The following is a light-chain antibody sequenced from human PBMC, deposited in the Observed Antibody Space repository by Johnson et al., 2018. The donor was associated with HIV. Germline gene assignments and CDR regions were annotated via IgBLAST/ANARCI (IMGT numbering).Light chain of an antibody. Sequence: QSVLTQPPSVSAAPGQKVTISCSGSSSNIGNNYVSWYQQIPGTAPKLLIYDNNKGPSGIPDRFSGSTSGTSATLGITGLQTGDEADYYCGTWDSSLSAGVFGTGTKVTVL. J-gene: IGLJ1*01. CDR3: GTWDSSLSAGV. CDR1: SSNIGNNY. CDR2: DNN. V-gene: IGLV1-51*01.